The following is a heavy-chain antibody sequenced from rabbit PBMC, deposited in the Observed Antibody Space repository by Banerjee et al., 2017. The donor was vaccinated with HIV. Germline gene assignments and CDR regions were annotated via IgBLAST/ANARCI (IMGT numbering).Heavy chain of an antibody. Sequence: QSLEESGGDLVKPWASLTLTCTASGFDLSSSYYMCWVRQAPGKGLEWIGCIYTGSGSRTYYASWAKGRFTISKISSTTVTLQMTSLTAADTATYFCARDVDGGGSDFNLWGPGTLVTVS. CDR2: IYTGSGSRT. CDR1: GFDLSSSYY. V-gene: IGHV1S40*01. CDR3: ARDVDGGGSDFNL. D-gene: IGHD4-2*01. J-gene: IGHJ4*01.